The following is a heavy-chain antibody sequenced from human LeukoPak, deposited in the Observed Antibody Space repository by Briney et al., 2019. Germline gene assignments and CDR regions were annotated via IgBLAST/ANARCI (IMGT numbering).Heavy chain of an antibody. CDR2: IYYSGST. V-gene: IGHV4-31*03. J-gene: IGHJ4*02. D-gene: IGHD4-17*01. CDR3: ARDSAFDYGTLSFDY. CDR1: GGSISSGGYY. Sequence: PSQTLSLTCTVSGGSISSGGYYWSWIRQHPGKGLEWIGYIYYSGSTYYNPSLKSRVTISVDTSKNQFSLKLSSVTAADTAVYYCARDSAFDYGTLSFDYWGQGTLVTVSS.